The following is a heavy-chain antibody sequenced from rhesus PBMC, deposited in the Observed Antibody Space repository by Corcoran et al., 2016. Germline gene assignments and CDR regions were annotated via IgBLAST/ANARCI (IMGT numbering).Heavy chain of an antibody. J-gene: IGHJ5-1*01. V-gene: IGHV3-178*01. Sequence: EVQLVESGGGLAKPGGSLRLSCAASRFTFSDYYMDWVRQAPGKGLEWVTRSSNGGGSTWYADSGKGRFNISRENAKNTLYLQMNSLRAEDTAVYDCASSPGNRFDVWGPGVLVTVSS. CDR1: RFTFSDYY. CDR2: SSNGGGST. CDR3: ASSPGNRFDV.